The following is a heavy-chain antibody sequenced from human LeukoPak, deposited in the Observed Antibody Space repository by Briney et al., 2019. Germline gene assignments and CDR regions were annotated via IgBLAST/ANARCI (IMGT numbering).Heavy chain of an antibody. CDR1: GVSISSSGYY. V-gene: IGHV4-39*01. D-gene: IGHD1-26*01. CDR2: IYYGGST. J-gene: IGHJ4*02. CDR3: ARHIVSGSGSYLEDFDY. Sequence: SETLSLTCTVSGVSISSSGYYWGWIRQPPGKGLEWIGSIYYGGSTYYNPSLKSRLTISVDTSKNQFSLKLSSVTAADTAVYYCARHIVSGSGSYLEDFDYWGQGTLVTVFS.